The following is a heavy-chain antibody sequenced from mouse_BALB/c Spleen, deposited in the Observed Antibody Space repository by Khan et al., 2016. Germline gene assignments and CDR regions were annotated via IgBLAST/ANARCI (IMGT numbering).Heavy chain of an antibody. D-gene: IGHD3-3*01. CDR1: GFNIKDTY. V-gene: IGHV14-3*02. CDR3: AGTYFDV. CDR2: IDPANGNT. Sequence: VQLQQSGAELVKPGASVKLSCTASGFNIKDTYMHWVKQRPEQGLEWIGRIDPANGNTKYDPKLQGKATITADTSSNTAYLQLSSLTSEDTAVYYCAGTYFDVWGAGTTVTVSS. J-gene: IGHJ1*01.